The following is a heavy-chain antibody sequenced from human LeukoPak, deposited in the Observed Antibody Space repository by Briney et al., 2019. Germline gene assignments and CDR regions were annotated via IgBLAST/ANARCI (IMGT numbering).Heavy chain of an antibody. CDR1: GFTFDDYG. Sequence: GGSLRLSCAASGFTFDDYGMSWVRQAPGKGLEWVSSISSSGSYINYADSVKGRFTISRDNTKSSLYPQMNSLRVEDTAVYYCARISDCSGGSCYSKNYWGQGTLVTVSS. CDR3: ARISDCSGGSCYSKNY. D-gene: IGHD2-15*01. J-gene: IGHJ4*02. V-gene: IGHV3-21*01. CDR2: ISSSGSYI.